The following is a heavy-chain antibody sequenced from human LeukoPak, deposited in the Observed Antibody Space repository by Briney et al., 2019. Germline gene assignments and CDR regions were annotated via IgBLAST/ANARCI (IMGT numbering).Heavy chain of an antibody. J-gene: IGHJ3*02. CDR1: GFTFSSYS. V-gene: IGHV3-48*04. D-gene: IGHD1-1*01. Sequence: GGSMRLSCAASGFTFSSYSMNWVRQAPGKGLEWVSYISSSSSTIYYADSVKGRFTISRDNAKNSLYLQMNSLRAEDTAVYYCARDRGLLEPDAFDIWGQGTMVTVSS. CDR2: ISSSSSTI. CDR3: ARDRGLLEPDAFDI.